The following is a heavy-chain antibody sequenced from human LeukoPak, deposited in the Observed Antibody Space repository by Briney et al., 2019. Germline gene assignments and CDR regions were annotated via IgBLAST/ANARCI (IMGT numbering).Heavy chain of an antibody. CDR3: ARDHCSSTSCYPNAAIDY. Sequence: GGSLRLSCAASGFTFSSYAMHWVRQAPGKGLEWVAVISYDGSNKYYADSVRGRFTISRDNSKNTLYLQINSLRAEDTAVYYCARDHCSSTSCYPNAAIDYWGQGTLVTVSS. J-gene: IGHJ4*02. CDR1: GFTFSSYA. CDR2: ISYDGSNK. D-gene: IGHD2-2*01. V-gene: IGHV3-30-3*01.